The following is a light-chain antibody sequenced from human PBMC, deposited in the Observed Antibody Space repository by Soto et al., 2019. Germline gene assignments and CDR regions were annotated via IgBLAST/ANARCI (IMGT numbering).Light chain of an antibody. CDR2: GAS. V-gene: IGKV3-20*01. J-gene: IGKJ1*01. CDR1: QSVSSSY. Sequence: EIVLTQSPGTLSLCPGERATLSCRASQSVSSSYLAWYQQKPGQAPRLLIYGASSRATGIPDRFSGSGSGTDFTLTISRLEPEDFAVYYCQQYGSSQSFGQGTKVEIK. CDR3: QQYGSSQS.